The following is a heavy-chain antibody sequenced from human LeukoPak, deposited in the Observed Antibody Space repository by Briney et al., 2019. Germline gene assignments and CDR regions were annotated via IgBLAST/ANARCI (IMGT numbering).Heavy chain of an antibody. Sequence: PGGSLRLSCEGSGFTLSSYEMDWVRQAPGKGLEWVSYIHTGSSPTSYADSVKGRFTISRDNAKNSLYLQMNSLRAEDTAVYYCARVRLYSYYYYMDVWGKGTMVTVSS. CDR2: IHTGSSPT. V-gene: IGHV3-48*03. D-gene: IGHD3-10*01. J-gene: IGHJ6*03. CDR1: GFTLSSYE. CDR3: ARVRLYSYYYYMDV.